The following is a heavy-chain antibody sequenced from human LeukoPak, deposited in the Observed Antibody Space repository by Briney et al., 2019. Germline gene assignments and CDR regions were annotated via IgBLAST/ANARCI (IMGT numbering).Heavy chain of an antibody. D-gene: IGHD3-10*01. Sequence: SETLSLTCTVSGGSISSYYWSWIRQPPGKGLEWIGYIYYSGSTNYKPSLKSRVTMSVDTSKNQFSLKLNSVTAADTAVYYCARGGYYGSGNDFRFDPWGQGTLVTVSS. J-gene: IGHJ5*02. CDR3: ARGGYYGSGNDFRFDP. V-gene: IGHV4-59*01. CDR1: GGSISSYY. CDR2: IYYSGST.